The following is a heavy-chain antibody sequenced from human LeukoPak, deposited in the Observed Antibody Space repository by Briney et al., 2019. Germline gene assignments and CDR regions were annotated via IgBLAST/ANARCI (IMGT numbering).Heavy chain of an antibody. CDR3: ARTDCGGDCSPRANWFDP. CDR2: INHSGST. V-gene: IGHV4-34*01. CDR1: GGSFSGYY. Sequence: SETLSLTCAVYGGSFSGYYWSWIRQPPGKGLEWIGEINHSGSTNYNPSLKSRVTISVDTSKNQFSLKLSSVTAADTAVYYCARTDCGGDCSPRANWFDPWGQGTLVTVSS. D-gene: IGHD2-21*02. J-gene: IGHJ5*02.